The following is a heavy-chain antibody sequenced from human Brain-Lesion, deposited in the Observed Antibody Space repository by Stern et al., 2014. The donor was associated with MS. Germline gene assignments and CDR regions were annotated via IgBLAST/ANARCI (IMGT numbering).Heavy chain of an antibody. CDR3: ARGRVVPGFQYYATDV. Sequence: VQLVESGPGLVKPSQTLSLSCTVSGGSISSGGYYWSWIRQPAGKGLEWIGRIFNSGSNRYNPSLKSRGPISIDTSKNHFSLRLNSMTAADTAVYYCARGRVVPGFQYYATDVWGKGTTVIVSS. CDR1: GGSISSGGYY. V-gene: IGHV4-61*02. J-gene: IGHJ6*04. CDR2: IFNSGSN. D-gene: IGHD2-2*01.